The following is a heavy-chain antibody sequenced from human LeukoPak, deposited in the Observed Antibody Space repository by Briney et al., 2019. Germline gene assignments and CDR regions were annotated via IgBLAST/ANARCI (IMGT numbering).Heavy chain of an antibody. Sequence: GGSLRLSCAASGFTFSSYAMYWVRQAPGKGLEWVSGISGSGGSTYFADSVKGRFTISRDNSKNTLYLQMNSLRAEDTAVYYCAKDDSPGKEWLEVIDYWGQGTLVTVSS. V-gene: IGHV3-23*01. D-gene: IGHD3-3*01. CDR2: ISGSGGST. CDR3: AKDDSPGKEWLEVIDY. CDR1: GFTFSSYA. J-gene: IGHJ4*02.